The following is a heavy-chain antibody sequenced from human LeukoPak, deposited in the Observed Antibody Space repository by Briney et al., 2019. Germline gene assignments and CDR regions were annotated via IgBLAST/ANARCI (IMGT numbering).Heavy chain of an antibody. V-gene: IGHV3-74*01. CDR3: ARSPDGETFDY. CDR2: ISGDESST. CDR1: DFTFSSYW. J-gene: IGHJ4*02. Sequence: PGGSLRLSCAASDFTFSSYWMHWVRQAPGEGLVWVSRISGDESSTNYADSVKGRFTISRDNARNTLYLQMNSLRAEDTAVYYCARSPDGETFDYWGQGILVTVSS. D-gene: IGHD4-17*01.